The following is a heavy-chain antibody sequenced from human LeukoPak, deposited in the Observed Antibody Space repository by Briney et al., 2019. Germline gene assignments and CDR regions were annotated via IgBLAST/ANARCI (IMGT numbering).Heavy chain of an antibody. D-gene: IGHD2-21*01. Sequence: GRSLRLSCAVSGFTFSTYAMHWARQAPGKGLEWVAVISYDGRNKYCADSVKGRFAITRDNSNNMLYLQINSLRAEDTAVYYCARGLIREGYYFDYWGQGTLVTVSS. V-gene: IGHV3-30*09. CDR2: ISYDGRNK. CDR1: GFTFSTYA. J-gene: IGHJ4*02. CDR3: ARGLIREGYYFDY.